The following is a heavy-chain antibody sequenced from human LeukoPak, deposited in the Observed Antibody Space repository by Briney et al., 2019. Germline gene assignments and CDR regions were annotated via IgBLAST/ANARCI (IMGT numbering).Heavy chain of an antibody. J-gene: IGHJ4*02. CDR3: ARHSYTPFDY. V-gene: IGHV4-59*08. Sequence: SETLSLTCSVSGGSISTYYWSWIRQSPGKGLEWIGYIYHNGDTNYSPSFKSRVTISVDTSKNQFSLRLMSVTAADTAIYYCARHSYTPFDYWGQGSLVTVSS. CDR1: GGSISTYY. CDR2: IYHNGDT. D-gene: IGHD2-2*02.